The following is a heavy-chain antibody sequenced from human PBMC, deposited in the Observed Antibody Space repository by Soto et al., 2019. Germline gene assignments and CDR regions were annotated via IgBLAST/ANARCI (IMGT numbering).Heavy chain of an antibody. CDR3: ARHFSVDYIDY. J-gene: IGHJ4*02. V-gene: IGHV4-39*01. CDR2: IYYSGTT. Sequence: SETLSLTCTVSGDSITSNSYFWAWIRQPPGKGLEWIGSIYYSGTTYYNPSLKSRVTISVDRSKNQFSLKLSSVTAADTAVYYCARHFSVDYIDYWGQGALVNVSS. CDR1: GDSITSNSYF.